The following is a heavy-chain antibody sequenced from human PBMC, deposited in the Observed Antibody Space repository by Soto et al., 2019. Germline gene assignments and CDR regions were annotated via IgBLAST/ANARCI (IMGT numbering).Heavy chain of an antibody. CDR1: GYTFTSYY. V-gene: IGHV1-46*01. CDR3: AREWFHSSGWSYYFDY. D-gene: IGHD6-19*01. Sequence: ASVKVSCKASGYTFTSYYMHWVRQAPGQGLEWMGIINPSGGSTSYAQKFQGRVTMTRDTSTSTVYMELSSLRSEDTAVYYCAREWFHSSGWSYYFDYWGQGTLVTVSS. J-gene: IGHJ4*02. CDR2: INPSGGST.